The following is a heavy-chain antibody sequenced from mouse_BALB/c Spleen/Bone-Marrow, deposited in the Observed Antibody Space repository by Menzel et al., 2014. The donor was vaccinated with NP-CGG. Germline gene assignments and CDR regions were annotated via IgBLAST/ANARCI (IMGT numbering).Heavy chain of an antibody. J-gene: IGHJ2*01. CDR1: GFTSSSFG. CDR3: TRGGNWDDFDY. CDR2: ISSGSSTI. D-gene: IGHD4-1*01. Sequence: EVQLVESGGGLVQPGGSRKLSCAASGFTSSSFGMHWVRQAPEKGLEWVAYISSGSSTIFYADTVKGRFTVSRDNPKNTLFLQMTSLRSEDTAVYYCTRGGNWDDFDYWGQGTTLTVSS. V-gene: IGHV5-17*02.